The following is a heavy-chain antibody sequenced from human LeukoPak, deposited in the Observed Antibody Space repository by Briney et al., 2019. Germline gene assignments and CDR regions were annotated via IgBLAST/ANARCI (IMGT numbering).Heavy chain of an antibody. D-gene: IGHD1-26*01. Sequence: GGSLGLSCAASGFTFSSYWMSWVRQAPGKGLEWVANIKQDGSEKYYVDSVKGRFTISRDNAKNSLYLQMNSLRAEDTAVYYCARESGSYYVDAFDIWGQGTMVTVSS. V-gene: IGHV3-7*01. CDR1: GFTFSSYW. J-gene: IGHJ3*02. CDR3: ARESGSYYVDAFDI. CDR2: IKQDGSEK.